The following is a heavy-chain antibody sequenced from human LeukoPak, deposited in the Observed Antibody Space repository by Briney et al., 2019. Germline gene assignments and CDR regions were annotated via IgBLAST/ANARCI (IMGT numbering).Heavy chain of an antibody. V-gene: IGHV1-2*02. CDR1: GYTFTGYY. CDR3: ARESIAVAGHDY. CDR2: INPNSGGT. J-gene: IGHJ4*02. Sequence: APVKVSCKASGYTFTGYYMHWVRQAPGQGLEWMGWINPNSGGTNYAQKFQGRVTMTRDTSISTAYMELSRLRSDDTAVYYCARESIAVAGHDYWGQGTLVTVSS. D-gene: IGHD6-19*01.